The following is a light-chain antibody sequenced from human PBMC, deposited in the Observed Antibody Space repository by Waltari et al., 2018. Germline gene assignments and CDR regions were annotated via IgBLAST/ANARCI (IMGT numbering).Light chain of an antibody. Sequence: QSLVTQPPSASGTPGQRVTIPCSGSSSNIGSNYVYWYQYVPGTAPKLLIYRDNQRSLGVPDRFSGSKSGTSASLAITWLRSDDEADYYCAAWDDRLYGQVFGGGTKLTVL. J-gene: IGLJ3*02. V-gene: IGLV1-47*01. CDR2: RDN. CDR3: AAWDDRLYGQV. CDR1: SSNIGSNY.